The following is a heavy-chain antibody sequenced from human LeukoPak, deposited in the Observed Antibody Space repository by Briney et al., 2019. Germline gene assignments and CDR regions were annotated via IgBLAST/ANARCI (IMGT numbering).Heavy chain of an antibody. CDR3: ATPPRRSTSSNY. Sequence: GGSLRLSCAAFGFPLSINSINWVRQAPGKGLEGVANIKEDGSEKYHVDSVKGRFTISRDNAKNSLYLEMNSLRAEDTAVYYCATPPRRSTSSNYWGQGTLATVSS. CDR2: IKEDGSEK. D-gene: IGHD2-2*01. J-gene: IGHJ4*02. CDR1: GFPLSINS. V-gene: IGHV3-7*01.